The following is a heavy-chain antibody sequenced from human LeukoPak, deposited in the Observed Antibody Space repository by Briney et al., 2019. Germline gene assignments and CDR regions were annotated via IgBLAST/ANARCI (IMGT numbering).Heavy chain of an antibody. V-gene: IGHV1-69*06. CDR3: ARIHAVAGKTYYYYYYMDV. D-gene: IGHD6-19*01. Sequence: ASVKVSCKASGGTFSSYAISWVRQAPGQGLEWMGGIIPIFGTANYAQKFQGRVTITADKSTSTAYMELSSLRSDDTAVYYCARIHAVAGKTYYYYYYMDVWGKGTTVTISS. CDR2: IIPIFGTA. J-gene: IGHJ6*03. CDR1: GGTFSSYA.